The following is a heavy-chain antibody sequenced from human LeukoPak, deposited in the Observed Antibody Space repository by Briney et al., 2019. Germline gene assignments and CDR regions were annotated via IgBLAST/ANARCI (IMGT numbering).Heavy chain of an antibody. Sequence: VGSLRLSCAASGFNFIDYTMNWVRQAPGKGLEWVSSITSTGHYIFYADSLKGRFTISRDNAKKSLYLQMNSLRAEDTAVYYCAQLLDDNPIRWYFALWGRGTLVTVSS. J-gene: IGHJ2*01. CDR2: ITSTGHYI. CDR3: AQLLDDNPIRWYFAL. D-gene: IGHD1-14*01. V-gene: IGHV3-21*01. CDR1: GFNFIDYT.